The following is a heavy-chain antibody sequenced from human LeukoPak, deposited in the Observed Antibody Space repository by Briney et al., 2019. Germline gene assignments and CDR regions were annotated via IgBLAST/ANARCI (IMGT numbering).Heavy chain of an antibody. J-gene: IGHJ4*02. D-gene: IGHD2-21*01. Sequence: ASVKVSCKASGYTFTGYYMHWVRQAPGQGLEWMGIINPSGGSTSYAQKFQGRVTMTRDTSTSTVYMELSSLRSEDTAVYYCARDGCGGDCYQGDYFDYWGQGTLVTVSS. CDR1: GYTFTGYY. V-gene: IGHV1-46*03. CDR3: ARDGCGGDCYQGDYFDY. CDR2: INPSGGST.